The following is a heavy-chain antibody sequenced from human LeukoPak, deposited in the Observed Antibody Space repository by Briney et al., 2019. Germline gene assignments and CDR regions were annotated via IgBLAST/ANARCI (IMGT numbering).Heavy chain of an antibody. CDR1: GYTFTNYY. CDR3: ASSDTAMVLKFDY. J-gene: IGHJ4*02. D-gene: IGHD5-18*01. V-gene: IGHV1-46*01. CDR2: INPSSGST. Sequence: GASVKVSCKASGYTFTNYYMHWVRQAPGQGLEWMGIINPSSGSTRYAQKFQGRVTITADESTSTAYMELSSLRSEDTAVYYCASSDTAMVLKFDYWGQGTLVTVSS.